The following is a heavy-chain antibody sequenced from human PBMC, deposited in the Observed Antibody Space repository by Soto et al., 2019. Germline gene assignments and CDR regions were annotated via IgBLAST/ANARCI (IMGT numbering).Heavy chain of an antibody. D-gene: IGHD4-17*01. J-gene: IGHJ4*02. CDR2: IYHSGST. CDR3: ARGGGDYRVYYFDY. Sequence: QVQLQESGPGLVKPSETLSLTCAVSGGSISSSNWWSWVRQPPGKGLEWMGGIYHSGSTTYNPSHKIRSTISVAKCKNQFALKLTSVTAADTAVYYCARGGGDYRVYYFDYWGQGTLVPVSS. V-gene: IGHV4-4*02. CDR1: GGSISSSNW.